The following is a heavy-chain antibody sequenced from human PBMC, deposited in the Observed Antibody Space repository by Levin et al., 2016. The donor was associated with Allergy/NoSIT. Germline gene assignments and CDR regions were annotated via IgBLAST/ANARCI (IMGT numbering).Heavy chain of an antibody. CDR1: GFTFSNFV. CDR3: AKDICTSVTCYDAFDI. Sequence: GESLKISCVGSGFTFSNFVINWVRQAPGKGLQWVSAISGNGIDTYYADSVKGRFTISRDNSKDTLYLQMSSLRAEDTAVYYCAKDICTSVTCYDAFDIWGQGTMVTVSS. CDR2: ISGNGIDT. J-gene: IGHJ3*02. D-gene: IGHD5/OR15-5a*01. V-gene: IGHV3-23*01.